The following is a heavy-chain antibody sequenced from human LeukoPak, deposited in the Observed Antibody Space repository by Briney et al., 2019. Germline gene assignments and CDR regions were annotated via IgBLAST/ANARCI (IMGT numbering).Heavy chain of an antibody. CDR2: INPNSGGT. J-gene: IGHJ4*02. Sequence: ASVKVSCKDSGYTFTRYYIHWVRQAPGQGLEWMGWINPNSGGTKYAQKSQGRVTMTRDTSISTAYMELSRLRSDDTAVYYCASSRAPQNQADIYDFDYWGQGTLVTVSS. D-gene: IGHD5/OR15-5a*01. CDR3: ASSRAPQNQADIYDFDY. CDR1: GYTFTRYY. V-gene: IGHV1-2*02.